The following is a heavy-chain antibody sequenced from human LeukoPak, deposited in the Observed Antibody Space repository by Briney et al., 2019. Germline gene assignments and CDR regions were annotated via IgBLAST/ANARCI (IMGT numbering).Heavy chain of an antibody. CDR1: GFTFDDYA. V-gene: IGHV3-9*01. D-gene: IGHD3-22*01. CDR2: ISWNSGNI. CDR3: AKDPHSSGYMYYFDY. Sequence: GGSLRLSCAASGFTFDDYAMHWVRQAPGKGLEWVSGISWNSGNIGYADSVKGRFTISRDNAKNSLYLQMNSLRAEDTALYYCAKDPHSSGYMYYFDYWGQGTLVTVPS. J-gene: IGHJ4*02.